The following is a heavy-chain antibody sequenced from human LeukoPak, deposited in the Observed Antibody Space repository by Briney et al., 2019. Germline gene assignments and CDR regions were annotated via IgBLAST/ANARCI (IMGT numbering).Heavy chain of an antibody. CDR2: INPNSGNT. V-gene: IGHV1-8*02. J-gene: IGHJ4*02. Sequence: ASVKVSFKASGYTFTGYYMHWVRQAPGQGLEWMGWINPNSGNTGYAQKFQGRVTMTRNTSISTAYMELSSLRSEDTAVYYCARVTGTSDYWGQGTLVTVSS. CDR1: GYTFTGYY. CDR3: ARVTGTSDY. D-gene: IGHD1-7*01.